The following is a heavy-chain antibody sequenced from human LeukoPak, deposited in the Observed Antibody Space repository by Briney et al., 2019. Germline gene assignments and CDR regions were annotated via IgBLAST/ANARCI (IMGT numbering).Heavy chain of an antibody. J-gene: IGHJ6*03. D-gene: IGHD3-10*01. CDR1: GFTFSSYA. Sequence: GGSLRLSCAASGFTFSSYAMSWVRQAPGKGLEWVSAISGSGGSTYYADSVKGRFTISRDNSKNTLYLQMNSLRAEDTAVYYCARAGASGLYYYYYYMDVWGKGTTVTVSS. V-gene: IGHV3-23*01. CDR2: ISGSGGST. CDR3: ARAGASGLYYYYYYMDV.